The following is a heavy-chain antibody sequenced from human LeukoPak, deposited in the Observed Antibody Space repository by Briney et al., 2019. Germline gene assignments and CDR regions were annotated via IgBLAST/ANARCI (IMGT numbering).Heavy chain of an antibody. Sequence: GGSLRLSCAASGFTFSSYWMSWVRQAPGKGLEWVANIKQDGSEKYYVDSVKGRFTISRDNAKNLLYLQMNSLRAEDTAVYYCARVYFQYYYDSSGQNDYWGQGILVTVSS. CDR2: IKQDGSEK. CDR3: ARVYFQYYYDSSGQNDY. D-gene: IGHD3-22*01. V-gene: IGHV3-7*01. J-gene: IGHJ4*02. CDR1: GFTFSSYW.